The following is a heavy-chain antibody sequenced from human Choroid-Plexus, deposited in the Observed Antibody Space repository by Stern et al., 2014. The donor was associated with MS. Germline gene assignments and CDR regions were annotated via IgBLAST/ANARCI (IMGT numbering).Heavy chain of an antibody. D-gene: IGHD2/OR15-2a*01. Sequence: QVQLVESGGGVVQPGRPLRLSCVASGFTFGSCAMHWVRQAPGKGLEWVAGVSYDGSNKYYADSVKGRFTISRDNSQNGVYMQMSSLRPEDTAVYYCAKDRQYLTYFFDHWGQGSLVTVSS. J-gene: IGHJ5*02. CDR3: AKDRQYLTYFFDH. V-gene: IGHV3-30*18. CDR1: GFTFGSCA. CDR2: VSYDGSNK.